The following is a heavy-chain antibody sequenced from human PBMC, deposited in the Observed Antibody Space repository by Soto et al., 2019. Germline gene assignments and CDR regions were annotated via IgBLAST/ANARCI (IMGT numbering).Heavy chain of an antibody. Sequence: SETLSLTCTVSGGSFSSYYWSWIRQPAGKGLEWIGRIYTSGSTNYNPSLKSRVITSVDTSKNQFSLNLRSVTAADTGSYYCARSYYYDDSPYGMDVWGQGTTVTVSS. J-gene: IGHJ6*02. CDR3: ARSYYYDDSPYGMDV. CDR1: GGSFSSYY. D-gene: IGHD3-22*01. V-gene: IGHV4-4*07. CDR2: IYTSGST.